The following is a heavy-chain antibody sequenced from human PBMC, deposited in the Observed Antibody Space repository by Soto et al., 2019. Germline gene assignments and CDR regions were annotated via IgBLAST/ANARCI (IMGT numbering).Heavy chain of an antibody. D-gene: IGHD2-2*01. Sequence: PGESLKISCKGSKYSFTNYWITWVRQMPGKGLEWMGTIDPSDSYTTYSPSFQGHVTISADKSITTAYLQWSGLKASDTAMYYCARPFCTSTACYHYFDYWGQGTLVTVSS. J-gene: IGHJ4*02. V-gene: IGHV5-10-1*01. CDR1: KYSFTNYW. CDR3: ARPFCTSTACYHYFDY. CDR2: IDPSDSYT.